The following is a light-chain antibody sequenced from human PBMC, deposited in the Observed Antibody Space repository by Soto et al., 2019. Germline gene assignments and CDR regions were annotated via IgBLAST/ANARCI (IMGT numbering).Light chain of an antibody. CDR2: DVN. V-gene: IGLV2-14*03. Sequence: QSALTQPASVSGSPGQSITISCTGTSSDVGGYNYVSWYQHHPGKVPKLLIYDVNLRPPGISNRFSGSKSGNTASLTISGIPADDEGYYYCGSYTNSITLVFGGGTKLTVL. J-gene: IGLJ2*01. CDR1: SSDVGGYNY. CDR3: GSYTNSITLV.